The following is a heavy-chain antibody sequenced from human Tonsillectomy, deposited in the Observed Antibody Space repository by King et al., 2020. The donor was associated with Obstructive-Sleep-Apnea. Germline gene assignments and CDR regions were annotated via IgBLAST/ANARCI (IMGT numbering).Heavy chain of an antibody. V-gene: IGHV1-18*04. D-gene: IGHD3-22*01. Sequence: VQLVESGAEVKKPGASVKVSCKASGYTFTSYGISWVRQAPGQGLEWMGWISAYNGNTNYAQKLQGRVTMTTDTSTSTAYMGLRSLRSDDTAVYYCARFWETYYYDSSGYYFDYWGQGTLVTVSS. CDR1: GYTFTSYG. CDR3: ARFWETYYYDSSGYYFDY. J-gene: IGHJ4*02. CDR2: ISAYNGNT.